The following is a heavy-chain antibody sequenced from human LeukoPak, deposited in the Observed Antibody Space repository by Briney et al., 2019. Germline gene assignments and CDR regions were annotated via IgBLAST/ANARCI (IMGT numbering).Heavy chain of an antibody. CDR3: AKDTGLVAAAGVFDY. V-gene: IGHV3-9*01. Sequence: GRSLRLSCAASGFTFDGYAMHWVRQAPGKGLEWVSGISWNSGSIGYADSVKGRFTISRDNAKNSLYLQMNSLRAEDTALYYCAKDTGLVAAAGVFDYWGQGTLVTVSS. J-gene: IGHJ4*02. CDR2: ISWNSGSI. D-gene: IGHD6-13*01. CDR1: GFTFDGYA.